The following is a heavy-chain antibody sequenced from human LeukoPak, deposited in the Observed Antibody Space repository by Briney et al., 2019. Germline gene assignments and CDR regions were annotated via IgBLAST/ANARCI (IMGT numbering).Heavy chain of an antibody. V-gene: IGHV3-20*04. CDR3: ARMAGAGYYFYMDV. CDR1: GFTFDGHG. Sequence: GSLRLSCAASGFTFDGHGMSWVRQAPGKGLEWVSGINWNGCSTGYGDSVKGRFTISRDNAKNSLYLQMNSLRAEDTALYYCARMAGAGYYFYMDVWGKGTTVTVSS. D-gene: IGHD6-19*01. CDR2: INWNGCST. J-gene: IGHJ6*03.